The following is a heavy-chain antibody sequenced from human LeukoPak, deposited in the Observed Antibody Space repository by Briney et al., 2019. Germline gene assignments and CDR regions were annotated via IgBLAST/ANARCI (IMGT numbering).Heavy chain of an antibody. CDR1: GGSMSPYY. D-gene: IGHD2-2*01. V-gene: IGHV4-59*08. CDR3: ARLPLPTHIVVVPAAMYAFDI. CDR2: QYYSGAT. J-gene: IGHJ3*02. Sequence: ASETLSLTCSVSGGSMSPYYWNWIRQPPGKGLEWIGYQYYSGATDYNPSLKSRVTFSVDTSKNQFSLKLSSVTAADTAVYYCARLPLPTHIVVVPAAMYAFDIWGQGTMVTVSS.